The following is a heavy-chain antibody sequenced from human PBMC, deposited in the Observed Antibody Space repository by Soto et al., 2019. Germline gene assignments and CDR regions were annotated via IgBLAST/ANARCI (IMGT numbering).Heavy chain of an antibody. V-gene: IGHV1-18*04. J-gene: IGHJ5*02. CDR2: ISNYNGDT. CDR1: GYTFTRYS. D-gene: IGHD6-19*01. Sequence: ASVKVSCKASGYTFTRYSINWVRQAPGQGLEWVGWISNYNGDTKYAEKFQGRVTLTTDTSTTTTYMDLRSLTSDDTAVYFCVRGDSTGSPTGWLDPWGQGTLVTVSS. CDR3: VRGDSTGSPTGWLDP.